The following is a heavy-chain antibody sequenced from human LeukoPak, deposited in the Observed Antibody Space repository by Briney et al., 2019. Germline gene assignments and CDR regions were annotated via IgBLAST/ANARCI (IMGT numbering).Heavy chain of an antibody. CDR2: ISSNGGST. CDR1: GFTFSSYA. J-gene: IGHJ4*02. Sequence: GGSLRLSCAASGFTFSSYAMHWVRQAPGKGLEYVSAISSNGGSTYYANSVKGRFTISRDNSKNTLYLQMGSLRAEDMAVYYCAKGKVCSSTSCYTGGVDYFDYWGQGTLVTVSS. CDR3: AKGKVCSSTSCYTGGVDYFDY. D-gene: IGHD2-2*02. V-gene: IGHV3-64*01.